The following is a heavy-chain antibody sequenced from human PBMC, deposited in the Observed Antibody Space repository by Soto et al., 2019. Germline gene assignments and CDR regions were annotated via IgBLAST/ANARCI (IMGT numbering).Heavy chain of an antibody. CDR1: GGSISSYY. Sequence: PSETLSLTCTVSGGSISSYYWSWIRQPPGKGLEWIGYIYYSGSTNYNPSLKSRVTISVDTSKNQFSLKLSSVTAADTAVYYCARDSVPAARHNWFDPWGQGTLVTVSS. CDR3: ARDSVPAARHNWFDP. J-gene: IGHJ5*02. CDR2: IYYSGST. V-gene: IGHV4-59*01. D-gene: IGHD2-2*01.